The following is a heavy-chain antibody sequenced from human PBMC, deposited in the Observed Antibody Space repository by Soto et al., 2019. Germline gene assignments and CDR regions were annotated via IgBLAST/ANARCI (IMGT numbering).Heavy chain of an antibody. J-gene: IGHJ6*02. CDR2: ISSSGSTI. CDR1: GFTFSSYE. Sequence: GGSRRLSCAASGFTFSSYEMNWVRQAPGKGLEWVSYISSSGSTIYYADSVKGRFTISRDNAKNSLYLQMNSLRAEDTAVYYCAILGYCSGGSCYPGRGYYYYGMDVWGQGTTVTVSS. V-gene: IGHV3-48*03. CDR3: AILGYCSGGSCYPGRGYYYYGMDV. D-gene: IGHD2-15*01.